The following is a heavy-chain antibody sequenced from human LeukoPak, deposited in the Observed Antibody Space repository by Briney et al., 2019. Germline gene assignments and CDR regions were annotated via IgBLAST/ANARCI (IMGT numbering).Heavy chain of an antibody. V-gene: IGHV1-2*02. CDR2: INSYSGGT. CDR3: ARARKLADDAFDV. Sequence: GASVKVSCKASGYTFSDHFLHWVRQAPGQGLQWMGWINSYSGGTSYGQSFRGRVTVTRDTSISTVYMEISGLTSDDTAVYFCARARKLADDAFDVWGQGSMVTVSS. J-gene: IGHJ3*01. CDR1: GYTFSDHF.